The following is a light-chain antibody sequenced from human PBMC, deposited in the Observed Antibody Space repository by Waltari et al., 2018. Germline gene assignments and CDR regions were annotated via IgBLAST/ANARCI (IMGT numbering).Light chain of an antibody. J-gene: IGLJ3*02. CDR2: GNSAGSH. V-gene: IGLV4-69*01. CDR3: QTGGHGTWV. CDR1: SGHSSNI. Sequence: QLVLTQSPSASASLGASVKPTCTPSSGHSSNIVAWHQQKPEKGPRYLMKGNSAGSHTKGDEIPDRFAGSSSGSERYLTISSLQSEDEADYYCQTGGHGTWVFGGGTKLTVV.